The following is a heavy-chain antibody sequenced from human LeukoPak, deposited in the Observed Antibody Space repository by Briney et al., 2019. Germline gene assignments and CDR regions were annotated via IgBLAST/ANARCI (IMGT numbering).Heavy chain of an antibody. J-gene: IGHJ4*02. D-gene: IGHD5-24*01. Sequence: SVKVSCKASGGTFCSYAISWVRQAPGQGLEWMGGIIPIFGTANYAQKFQGRVTITADESTSTAYMELSSLRSEDTAVYYCARARYRRDGYNYYGYYLHYWGQRTLVTVSS. CDR2: IIPIFGTA. CDR1: GGTFCSYA. V-gene: IGHV1-69*01. CDR3: ARARYRRDGYNYYGYYLHY.